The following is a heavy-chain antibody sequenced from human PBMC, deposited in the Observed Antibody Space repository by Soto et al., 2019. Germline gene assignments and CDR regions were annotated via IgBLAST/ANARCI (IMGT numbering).Heavy chain of an antibody. CDR2: ISDNGDTT. J-gene: IGHJ4*02. V-gene: IGHV3-23*01. Sequence: EVQLLESGGGLVQPGGSLRLSCAASGFTFNNYAMNWVRQAPGKGLEWVSVISDNGDTTHYADSVKGRFTISRDNPKNTLYLQINSLRVEATAVYYCAKAPPMSLYSVYWAQGTLVTVSS. D-gene: IGHD3-10*02. CDR3: AKAPPMSLYSVY. CDR1: GFTFNNYA.